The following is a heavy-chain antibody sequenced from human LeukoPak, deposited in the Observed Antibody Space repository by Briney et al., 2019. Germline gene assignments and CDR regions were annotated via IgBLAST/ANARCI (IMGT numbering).Heavy chain of an antibody. V-gene: IGHV3-9*01. CDR3: AKDRLYGYGSSGGDY. D-gene: IGHD5-18*01. CDR1: GFTFDDYA. Sequence: GGSLRLSCAASGFTFDDYAMHWVRQAPGKGLEWVSGISWNSGSIGYADSVKGRFTISRDNAKNSLYLQMNSLRAEDTAVYYCAKDRLYGYGSSGGDYWGQGTLVTVSS. CDR2: ISWNSGSI. J-gene: IGHJ4*02.